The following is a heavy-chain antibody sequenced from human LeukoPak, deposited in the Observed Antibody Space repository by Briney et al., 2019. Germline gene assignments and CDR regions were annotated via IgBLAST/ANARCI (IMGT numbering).Heavy chain of an antibody. V-gene: IGHV1-2*02. D-gene: IGHD3-16*02. CDR3: ARAPFYDYVWGSYRQAGDWFDP. CDR2: TNPSSGGT. CDR1: RYTFTGYY. Sequence: ASVKVSCKASRYTFTGYYMNWVRQAPGRGLEWMGWTNPSSGGTNYAQKFQGRVTMTRDTSISTAYMELSRLRSDDTAVYYCARAPFYDYVWGSYRQAGDWFDPWGQGTLVTVSS. J-gene: IGHJ5*02.